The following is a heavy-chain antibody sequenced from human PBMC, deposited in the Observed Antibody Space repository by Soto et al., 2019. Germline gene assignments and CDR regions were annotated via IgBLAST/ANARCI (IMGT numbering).Heavy chain of an antibody. Sequence: ASVTGSCKASGYTFTSDYMHWVRQAPGQGLEWMGIINPSGGSTSYAQKFQGRVTMTRDTSTSTVYMELSSLRSEDTAVYYCARDLEYSSSGHYYYGMDVWGQGTTVTVSS. D-gene: IGHD6-6*01. V-gene: IGHV1-46*01. CDR1: GYTFTSDY. J-gene: IGHJ6*02. CDR3: ARDLEYSSSGHYYYGMDV. CDR2: INPSGGST.